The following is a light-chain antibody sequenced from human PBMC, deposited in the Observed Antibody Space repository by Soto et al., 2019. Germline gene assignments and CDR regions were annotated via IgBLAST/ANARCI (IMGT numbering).Light chain of an antibody. V-gene: IGKV4-1*01. CDR2: WAS. CDR3: QQYYSSPGEWT. J-gene: IGKJ1*01. Sequence: DIVMTQSPDSLAVSLGERATINCTSSQSLLFSSNNRNYLAWYQQKAGQPPKLLIYWASSRESGVPDRFSGSGSGTDFTLTISSLQAEDVAVYYCQQYYSSPGEWTFGQGTKVEIK. CDR1: QSLLFSSNNRNY.